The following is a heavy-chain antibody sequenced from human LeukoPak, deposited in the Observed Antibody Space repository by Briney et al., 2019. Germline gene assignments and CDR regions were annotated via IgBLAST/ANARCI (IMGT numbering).Heavy chain of an antibody. V-gene: IGHV1-69*01. CDR3: ARSFHGQYYFDY. Sequence: ASVKVSCKASGGTFSSYAISWVRQAPGQELEWMGGIIPIFGTANYAQKFQGRVTITADESTSTAYMELSSLRSEDTAVYYCARSFHGQYYFDYWGQGTLVTVSS. J-gene: IGHJ4*02. CDR2: IIPIFGTA. D-gene: IGHD3-16*02. CDR1: GGTFSSYA.